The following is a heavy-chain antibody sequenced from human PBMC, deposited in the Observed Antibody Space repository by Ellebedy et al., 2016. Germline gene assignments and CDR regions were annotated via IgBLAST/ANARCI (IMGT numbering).Heavy chain of an antibody. J-gene: IGHJ4*02. V-gene: IGHV3-33*08. D-gene: IGHD2-21*02. CDR2: IWYDGSNK. CDR1: GFTFSNYG. Sequence: GGSLRLSCAASGFTFSNYGMHWVRQAPGRGLEWVAVIWYDGSNKYYADSVKGRFTISRDNSKNTLYLQMNSLRAEDTAVYYCARDQLRCGGDCYSVPRYYFDYWGQGTLVTVSS. CDR3: ARDQLRCGGDCYSVPRYYFDY.